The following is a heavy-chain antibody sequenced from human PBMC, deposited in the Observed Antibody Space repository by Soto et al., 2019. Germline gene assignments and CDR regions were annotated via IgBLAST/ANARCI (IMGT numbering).Heavy chain of an antibody. CDR2: NYHSGST. D-gene: IGHD4-17*01. Sequence: QVQLQESGPGLVKPSGTLSLTCAVSGGSFSSSNWWSWVRQPPGKGLEWIGENYHSGSTNYNPTLTSRATIPVHQSKRPFSLKPTSVTAADTAVYYCARDPGPPAYDYGAYYYYSGMDVWGQGTTVTVSS. J-gene: IGHJ6*02. CDR1: GGSFSSSNW. V-gene: IGHV4-4*02. CDR3: ARDPGPPAYDYGAYYYYSGMDV.